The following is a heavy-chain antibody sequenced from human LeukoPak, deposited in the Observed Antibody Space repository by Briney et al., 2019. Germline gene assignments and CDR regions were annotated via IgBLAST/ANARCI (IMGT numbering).Heavy chain of an antibody. CDR1: GGSISSSSYY. Sequence: ETLSLTCTVSGGSISSSSYYWGWIRQPPGKGLEWVANMHHDGSERYYVDSVKGRFIISRDNAKNSLYLQMNSLRDEDTAVYYCVRVKGGDWGQGTLVTVSS. D-gene: IGHD3-16*01. CDR2: MHHDGSER. V-gene: IGHV3-7*01. CDR3: VRVKGGD. J-gene: IGHJ4*02.